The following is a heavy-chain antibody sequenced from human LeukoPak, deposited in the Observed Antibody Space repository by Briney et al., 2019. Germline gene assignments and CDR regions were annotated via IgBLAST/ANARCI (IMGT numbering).Heavy chain of an antibody. CDR2: VKQDESEK. J-gene: IGHJ5*02. V-gene: IGHV3-7*01. CDR1: GFTFSSYW. Sequence: GGSLRLSCAASGFTFSSYWMSWVRQAPGKGLEWVANVKQDESEKYYVDSVKGRFTISRDNAKNSLYLQMNSLRAEDTAVYYCARVAGYYDSSYTNWFDPWGQGTLVTVSS. CDR3: ARVAGYYDSSYTNWFDP. D-gene: IGHD3-22*01.